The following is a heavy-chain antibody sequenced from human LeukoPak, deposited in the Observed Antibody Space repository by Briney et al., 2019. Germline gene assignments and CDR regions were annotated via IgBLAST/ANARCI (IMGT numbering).Heavy chain of an antibody. CDR1: GYPFNSYY. Sequence: ASVKVSCKASGYPFNSYYMHWVRQAPGQGLEWMGIINPSGGSTAYAQKFQDRVTMTRDTSTSTVYMELSTLRSEDTAVYYCARDHGNSGWYRWFDPWGQGTLVTVSS. D-gene: IGHD6-19*01. CDR2: INPSGGST. V-gene: IGHV1-46*02. J-gene: IGHJ5*02. CDR3: ARDHGNSGWYRWFDP.